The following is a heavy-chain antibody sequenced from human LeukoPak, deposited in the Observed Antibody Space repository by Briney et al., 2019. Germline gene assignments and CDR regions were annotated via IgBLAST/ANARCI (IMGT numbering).Heavy chain of an antibody. CDR2: IYYSGST. CDR1: GGSISSYY. D-gene: IGHD6-13*01. J-gene: IGHJ4*02. V-gene: IGHV4-59*12. Sequence: PSETLSLTCTVSGGSISSYYWSWIRQPPGKGLEWIGYIYYSGSTNYNPSLKSRVTMSVDTSKNQFSLKLSSVTAADTAVYYCARDEDSSSLDYWGQGALVTVSS. CDR3: ARDEDSSSLDY.